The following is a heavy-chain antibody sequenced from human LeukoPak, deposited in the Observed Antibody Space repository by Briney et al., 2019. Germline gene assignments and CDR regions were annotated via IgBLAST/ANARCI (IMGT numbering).Heavy chain of an antibody. D-gene: IGHD3-3*01. Sequence: SVKVSCKASGGTFSSYAISWVRQAPGQGLEWMGRIIPIFGTANYAQKFQGSVTITTDESTSTAYMELSSLRSEDMAVYYCARDAAADFWTAGYYFDYWGQGTLVTVSS. J-gene: IGHJ4*02. V-gene: IGHV1-69*05. CDR1: GGTFSSYA. CDR2: IIPIFGTA. CDR3: ARDAAADFWTAGYYFDY.